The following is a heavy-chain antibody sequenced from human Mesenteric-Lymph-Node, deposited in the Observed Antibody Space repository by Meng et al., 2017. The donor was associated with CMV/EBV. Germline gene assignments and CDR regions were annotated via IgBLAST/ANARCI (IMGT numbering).Heavy chain of an antibody. CDR2: INHSGST. V-gene: IGHV4-34*01. CDR1: GGSFSGYY. D-gene: IGHD6-19*01. Sequence: GPLRLSCAVYGGSFSGYYWSWIRQPPGKGLEWIGEINHSGSTNYNPSLKSRVTISVDMSKNQFSLKLSSVTAADTAVYYCARARPSPGIAVAGSFDYWGQGTLVTVSS. J-gene: IGHJ4*02. CDR3: ARARPSPGIAVAGSFDY.